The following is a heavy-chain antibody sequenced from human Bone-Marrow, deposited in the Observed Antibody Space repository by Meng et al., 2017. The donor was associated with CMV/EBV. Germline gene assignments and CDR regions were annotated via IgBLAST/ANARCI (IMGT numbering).Heavy chain of an antibody. J-gene: IGHJ4*02. V-gene: IGHV4-61*01. CDR3: ARTEGGMGGNRYFDY. Sequence: GSLRLSCTVSDGSVSSNNYYWSWIRQPPGKGLEWIGYIYYTGGTSYNPSLKSRVTISIDTSKNQFSLKLSSVTAADTAVYYCARTEGGMGGNRYFDYWGQGTLVTVSS. D-gene: IGHD2/OR15-2a*01. CDR2: IYYTGGT. CDR1: DGSVSSNNYY.